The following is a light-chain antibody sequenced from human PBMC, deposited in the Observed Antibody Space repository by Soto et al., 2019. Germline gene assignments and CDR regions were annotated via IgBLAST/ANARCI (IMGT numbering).Light chain of an antibody. CDR1: QSVSST. J-gene: IGKJ1*01. V-gene: IGKV3-20*01. CDR3: QQYVTSLPRT. Sequence: EIGVTQSPATLSLSPWERATLSCRASQSVSSTLAWYQQKPGQSPRLLIYGPSSRAPGIPDRFSGSGSGTGFTLTITRLEHADFAVNYCQQYVTSLPRTFGQGTKVDIK. CDR2: GPS.